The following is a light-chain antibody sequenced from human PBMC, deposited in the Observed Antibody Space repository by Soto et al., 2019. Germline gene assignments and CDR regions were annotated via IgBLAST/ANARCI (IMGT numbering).Light chain of an antibody. Sequence: QSALTQPRSVSGSTGQSVTISCTGTSSDVGGYNFVSWYQQHPGKAPKLMIYDVTKRPSGVPDRFSGSKSGNTASLTISGLQADDEADYYCCSYAGNYVFGTGTKLTVL. CDR1: SSDVGGYNF. V-gene: IGLV2-11*01. CDR3: CSYAGNYV. J-gene: IGLJ1*01. CDR2: DVT.